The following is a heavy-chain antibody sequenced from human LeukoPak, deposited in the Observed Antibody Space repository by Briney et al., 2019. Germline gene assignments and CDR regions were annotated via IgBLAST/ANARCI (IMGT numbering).Heavy chain of an antibody. CDR2: IYYSGST. Sequence: SETLSLTCTVSGGSISSSSYYWGWIRQPPGKGLEWIGSIYYSGSTYYNPSLKSRVTISVDTSKNQFSLKLSSVTAADTAVYYCLRYHWNDENAFDIWGQGTMVTVSS. CDR3: LRYHWNDENAFDI. V-gene: IGHV4-39*07. D-gene: IGHD1-1*01. J-gene: IGHJ3*02. CDR1: GGSISSSSYY.